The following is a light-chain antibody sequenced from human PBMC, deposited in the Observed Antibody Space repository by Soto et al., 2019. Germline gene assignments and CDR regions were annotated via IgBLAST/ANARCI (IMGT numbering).Light chain of an antibody. CDR3: QQYGSSPFT. V-gene: IGKV3-20*01. CDR2: DAS. Sequence: EIVLTQSPGTLSLSPGERATLSCRASQSVSSSYLAWYQQKPGQAPRLLIYDASSRATGIPDRFSGSGSGTDFTLTSSRLEPEDFAVYYCQQYGSSPFTFGPGTKVDTK. CDR1: QSVSSSY. J-gene: IGKJ3*01.